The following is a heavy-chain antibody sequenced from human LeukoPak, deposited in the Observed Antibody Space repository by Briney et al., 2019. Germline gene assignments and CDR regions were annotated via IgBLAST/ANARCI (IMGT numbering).Heavy chain of an antibody. J-gene: IGHJ5*02. CDR2: IDWDDDK. Sequence: SGPALVKPTQTLTLTCTFSGFSLSTNGMRVSWIRQPPGKALEWLARIDWDDDKFYSTSLKTRLTISKDTSKNQVVLTMTNMDPVDTATYYCARAAAGTGWFDPWGQGTLVTVSS. CDR3: ARAAAGTGWFDP. D-gene: IGHD6-13*01. V-gene: IGHV2-70*04. CDR1: GFSLSTNGMR.